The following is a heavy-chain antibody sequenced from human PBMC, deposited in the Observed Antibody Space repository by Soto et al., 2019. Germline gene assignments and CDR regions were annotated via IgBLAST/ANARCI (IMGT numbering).Heavy chain of an antibody. CDR3: ARVVLRFLEWQPSPYRGSLGYYYMDV. Sequence: VQLQQWGAGLLKPSETLSLTCAVYGGSFSGYYWSWIRQPPGKGLEWIGEINHSGSTNYNPSLKSRVTISVDTSKNQFSLKLSSVTAADTAVYYCARVVLRFLEWQPSPYRGSLGYYYMDVWGKGTTVTVSS. CDR1: GGSFSGYY. CDR2: INHSGST. V-gene: IGHV4-34*01. D-gene: IGHD3-3*01. J-gene: IGHJ6*03.